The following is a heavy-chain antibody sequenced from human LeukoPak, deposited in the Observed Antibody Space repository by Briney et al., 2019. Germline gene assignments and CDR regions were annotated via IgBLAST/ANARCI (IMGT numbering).Heavy chain of an antibody. CDR3: ASNNFYGSGPSGTTDY. J-gene: IGHJ4*02. D-gene: IGHD3-10*01. V-gene: IGHV3-33*01. Sequence: QPGGSLRLSCAASGFTFSSYGMHWVRQAPGKGLEWVAVIWYDGSNKYYADSVKGRFTISRDNSKNTLYLQMNSLRAEDTAVYYCASNNFYGSGPSGTTDYWGQGTLVTVSS. CDR1: GFTFSSYG. CDR2: IWYDGSNK.